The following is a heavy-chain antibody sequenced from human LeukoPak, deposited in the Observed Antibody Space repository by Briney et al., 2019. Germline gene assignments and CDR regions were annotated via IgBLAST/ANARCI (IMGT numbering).Heavy chain of an antibody. V-gene: IGHV6-1*01. CDR1: GDSFSRNSAA. CDR3: AGGLFQDGMDV. CDR2: TYYRSKLYN. J-gene: IGHJ6*02. D-gene: IGHD3-16*01. Sequence: SQTLSLTCAISGDSFSRNSAAWNWLRQSPSRGLEWLGRTYYRSKLYNDYAVSVKSRITINPDTSKNQFSLQLNSVTPEDTAVFYCAGGLFQDGMDVWGQGTTVTVSS.